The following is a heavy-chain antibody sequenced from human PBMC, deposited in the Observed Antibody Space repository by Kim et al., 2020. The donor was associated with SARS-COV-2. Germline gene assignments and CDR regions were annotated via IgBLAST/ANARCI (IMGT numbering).Heavy chain of an antibody. CDR3: ARRRHDPIPPYYYGIDY. Sequence: SETLSLTCTVSGGSISSSSYYWGWIRQPPGKGLEWIGSIYYSGSTYYNPSLKSRVTISVDTSKNQFSLKLSSVTAADTAVYYCARRRHDPIPPYYYGIDYWGQGTLVTVSS. CDR1: GGSISSSSYY. V-gene: IGHV4-39*01. CDR2: IYYSGST. D-gene: IGHD3-10*01. J-gene: IGHJ4*02.